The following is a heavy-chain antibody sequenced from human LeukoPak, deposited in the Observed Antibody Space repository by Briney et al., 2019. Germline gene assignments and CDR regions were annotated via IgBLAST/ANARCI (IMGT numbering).Heavy chain of an antibody. J-gene: IGHJ4*02. D-gene: IGHD2-2*01. Sequence: GASVKVSCKASGYTFTSYVISWVRQAPGQGLEWMGWISAYNGNTNYAQKLQGRVTMTTDTSTSTAYMELRSLRSDDTAVYYCARSEPFRVVVPAHLTAREPADFDYWGQGTLVTVSS. V-gene: IGHV1-18*01. CDR1: GYTFTSYV. CDR2: ISAYNGNT. CDR3: ARSEPFRVVVPAHLTAREPADFDY.